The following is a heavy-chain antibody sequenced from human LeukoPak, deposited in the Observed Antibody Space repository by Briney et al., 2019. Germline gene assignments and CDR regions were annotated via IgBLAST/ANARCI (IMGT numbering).Heavy chain of an antibody. CDR2: IGTSTSYI. J-gene: IGHJ6*04. V-gene: IGHV3-21*01. CDR1: GFTFSTYI. D-gene: IGHD3-10*02. Sequence: GGSLRLSCAASGFTFSTYIMNWVRQTPGKGLEWVSSIGTSTSYIYYADSVKGRFTISRDNAKNSLYLQMNSLRAEDTAVYYCAELGITMIGGVWGKGTTVTISS. CDR3: AELGITMIGGV.